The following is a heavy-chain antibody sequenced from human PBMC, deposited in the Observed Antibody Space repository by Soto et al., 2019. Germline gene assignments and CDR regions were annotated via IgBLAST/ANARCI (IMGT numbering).Heavy chain of an antibody. CDR2: IVPIYRTA. CDR3: VRDSGAKLSSS. V-gene: IGHV1-69*13. D-gene: IGHD6-13*01. Sequence: SVKVSCKASGGTFSSYRINWVRQAPGQGLEWVGGIVPIYRTADYAQKFQGRVTITADESARTSYMELCSLKSQDTAVYYCVRDSGAKLSSSWGQGTLVTVSS. J-gene: IGHJ4*02. CDR1: GGTFSSYR.